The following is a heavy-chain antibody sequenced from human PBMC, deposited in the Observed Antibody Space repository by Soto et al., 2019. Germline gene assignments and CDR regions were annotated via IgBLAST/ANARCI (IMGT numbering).Heavy chain of an antibody. D-gene: IGHD2-21*01. Sequence: SETLSLTCTVSGGSISSSSYYWGWIRQPPGKGLEWIGSIYYSGSTYYNPSLKSRVTISVDTSKNQFSLKLSSVTAADTAVYYCATGDKGRYSHPYYYSGMDVWGQGTTVTVSS. CDR3: ATGDKGRYSHPYYYSGMDV. J-gene: IGHJ6*02. CDR2: IYYSGST. V-gene: IGHV4-39*01. CDR1: GGSISSSSYY.